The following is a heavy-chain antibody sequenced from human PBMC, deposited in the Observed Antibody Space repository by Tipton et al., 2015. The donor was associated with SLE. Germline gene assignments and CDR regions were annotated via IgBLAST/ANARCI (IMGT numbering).Heavy chain of an antibody. J-gene: IGHJ4*02. D-gene: IGHD3-22*01. CDR1: GGSISSSSYY. V-gene: IGHV4-39*07. CDR2: LYYSGST. Sequence: LRLSCTVSGGSISSSSYYWGWIRQPPGKGLEWIGSLYYSGSTYYNPSLKSRVIISVDTSNSQFSLNLSSVTAADTAMYYCASDSSGYYDFDYWGQGTLVTVSS. CDR3: ASDSSGYYDFDY.